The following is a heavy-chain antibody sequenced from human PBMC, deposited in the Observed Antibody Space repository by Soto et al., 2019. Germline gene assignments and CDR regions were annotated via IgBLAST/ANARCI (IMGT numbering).Heavy chain of an antibody. Sequence: EVQLLESGGGLVQPGGSLRLSCAASGFTFSSYAMSWVRQAPGKGLEWVSAISGSGGSTYYADSAKGRFTISRDNSKNTLYLQMNSLRAEDTAVYYCAKDGNILTGYSRFDPWGQGTLVTVSS. D-gene: IGHD3-9*01. V-gene: IGHV3-23*01. CDR2: ISGSGGST. CDR1: GFTFSSYA. J-gene: IGHJ5*02. CDR3: AKDGNILTGYSRFDP.